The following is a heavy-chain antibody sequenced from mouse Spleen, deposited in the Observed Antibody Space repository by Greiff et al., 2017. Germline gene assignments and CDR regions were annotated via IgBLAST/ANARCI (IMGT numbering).Heavy chain of an antibody. V-gene: IGHV1-22*01. CDR3: ARSLSWAYFDY. CDR1: GYTFTDYN. J-gene: IGHJ2*01. Sequence: VQLKESGPELVKPGASVKMSCKASGYTFTDYNMHWVKQSHGKSLEWIGYINPNNGGTSYNQKFKGKATLTVNKSSSTAYMELRSLTSEDSAVYYCARSLSWAYFDYWGQGTTLTVSS. CDR2: INPNNGGT. D-gene: IGHD4-1*01.